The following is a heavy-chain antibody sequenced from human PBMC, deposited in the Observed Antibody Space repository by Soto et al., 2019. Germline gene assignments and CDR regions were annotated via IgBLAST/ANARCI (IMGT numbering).Heavy chain of an antibody. J-gene: IGHJ3*02. V-gene: IGHV3-7*03. CDR1: GFTFSSYW. D-gene: IGHD2-15*01. CDR3: ARDTNADGTRRYCSGGSCYSSTFDI. CDR2: IKQDGSEK. Sequence: GESLKISCAASGFTFSSYWMSWVRQAPGKGLEWVANIKQDGSEKYYVDSVKGRFTISRDNAKNSLYLQMNSLRAEDTAVYYCARDTNADGTRRYCSGGSCYSSTFDIWGQGTMVTVSS.